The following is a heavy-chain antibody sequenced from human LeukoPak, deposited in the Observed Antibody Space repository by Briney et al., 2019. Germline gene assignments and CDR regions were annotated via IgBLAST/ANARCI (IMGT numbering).Heavy chain of an antibody. D-gene: IGHD1-26*01. Sequence: PSETLSPPWPVPGGSISSSSYSWGWIRQPPGKGRGWIGSIYYSGSTYYNPSLKSRVTISVDTSKNKFSLKLNSVTAADTAVYYCARPAYRGSYYDAFDIWGQGTMVTVSS. V-gene: IGHV4-39*01. J-gene: IGHJ3*02. CDR3: ARPAYRGSYYDAFDI. CDR2: IYYSGST. CDR1: GGSISSSSYS.